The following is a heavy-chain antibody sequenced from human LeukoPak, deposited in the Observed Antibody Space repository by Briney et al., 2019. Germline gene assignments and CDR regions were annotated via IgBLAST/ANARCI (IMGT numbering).Heavy chain of an antibody. V-gene: IGHV1-2*02. J-gene: IGHJ4*02. D-gene: IGHD1-7*01. CDR1: GYTFTGYY. Sequence: ASVKVSCKASGYTFTGYYMHWVRQAPGQGLAWMGWINPNSGGTNYAQKFQGRVTMTRDTSISTAYMELSRLRSDDTAVYYCARDQNPKTRPFDYWGQGTLVTVSS. CDR3: ARDQNPKTRPFDY. CDR2: INPNSGGT.